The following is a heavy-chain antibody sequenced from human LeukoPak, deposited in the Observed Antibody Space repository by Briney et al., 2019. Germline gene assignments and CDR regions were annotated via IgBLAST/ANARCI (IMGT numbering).Heavy chain of an antibody. CDR1: GFTFSDYY. V-gene: IGHV3-9*03. CDR3: AKGTATGITFRYYYMDV. J-gene: IGHJ6*03. Sequence: PGGSLRLSCAASGFTFSDYYMSWIRQAPGKGLEWVSGIGWNGGSIGYADSVKGRFTISRDNAKNSLYLQMNSLRAEDMALYYCAKGTATGITFRYYYMDVWGKGTTVTVSS. D-gene: IGHD6-13*01. CDR2: IGWNGGSI.